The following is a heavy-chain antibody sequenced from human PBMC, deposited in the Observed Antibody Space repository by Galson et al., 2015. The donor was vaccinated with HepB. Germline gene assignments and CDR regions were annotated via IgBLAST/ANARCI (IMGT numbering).Heavy chain of an antibody. J-gene: IGHJ6*04. CDR2: ISSSSSYI. D-gene: IGHD3-3*01. CDR1: GFTFSSYS. CDR3: ARGRGTIFGVVMDV. Sequence: SLRLSCAASGFTFSSYSMNWVRQAPGKGLEWVSSISSSSSYIYYADSVKGRFTISRDNAKNSLYLQMNSLRAEDTAVYYCARGRGTIFGVVMDVWGKGTTVTVSS. V-gene: IGHV3-21*01.